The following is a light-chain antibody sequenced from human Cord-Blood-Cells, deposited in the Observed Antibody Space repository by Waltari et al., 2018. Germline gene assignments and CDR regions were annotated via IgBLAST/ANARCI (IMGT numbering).Light chain of an antibody. Sequence: EIVLTQSPATLSVSPGERATLSCRASQSVSSNLAWYQQKPGQAPRLLIYGASTRATGIPARFSGRGSGTAFTLTISSLQSEDFAVYYCQQYNNWPRTFGQGTKVEIK. V-gene: IGKV3-15*01. CDR3: QQYNNWPRT. CDR1: QSVSSN. CDR2: GAS. J-gene: IGKJ1*01.